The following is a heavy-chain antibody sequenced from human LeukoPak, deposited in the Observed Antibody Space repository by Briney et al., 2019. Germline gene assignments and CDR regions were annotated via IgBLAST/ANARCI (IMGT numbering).Heavy chain of an antibody. V-gene: IGHV4-59*12. Sequence: PSETLSLTCTVSGGSISSYYWSWIRQPPGKGLEWIGYIYYSGSTNYNPSLKSRVTISVDTSKNQFSLKLSSVTAADTAVYYCARGGPRRQHPFDYWGQGTLVTVSS. J-gene: IGHJ4*02. CDR2: IYYSGST. CDR3: ARGGPRRQHPFDY. D-gene: IGHD6-13*01. CDR1: GGSISSYY.